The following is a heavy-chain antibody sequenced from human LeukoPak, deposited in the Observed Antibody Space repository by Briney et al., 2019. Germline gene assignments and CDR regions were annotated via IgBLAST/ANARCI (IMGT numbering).Heavy chain of an antibody. CDR2: INPHSGKT. V-gene: IGHV1-8*01. D-gene: IGHD4-17*01. CDR3: ARLSSHYGDYKVDP. CDR1: GYPVRNYD. Sequence: ASVKVSCKTSGYPVRNYDINWVRQATGQGLEWRGWINPHSGKTGYAQKFQGRVTMTTDASANTAYMDLSSLRSEDTAVYYCARLSSHYGDYKVDPWGQGTLVTVSS. J-gene: IGHJ5*02.